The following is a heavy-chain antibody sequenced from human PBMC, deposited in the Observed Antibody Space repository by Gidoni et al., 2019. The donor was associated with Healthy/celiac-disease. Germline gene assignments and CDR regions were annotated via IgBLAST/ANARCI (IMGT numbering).Heavy chain of an antibody. CDR1: GGSISSYY. CDR2: IYYSGST. J-gene: IGHJ4*02. Sequence: QVQLQESGPGLVKPSETLSLTCTVSGGSISSYYWRWIRQPPGKGLEWIGYIYYSGSTNYNPSLKSRVTISVDTSKNQFSLKLSSVTAADPAVYYCAGWRATVTMGVDYWGQGTLVTVSS. D-gene: IGHD4-17*01. CDR3: AGWRATVTMGVDY. V-gene: IGHV4-59*01.